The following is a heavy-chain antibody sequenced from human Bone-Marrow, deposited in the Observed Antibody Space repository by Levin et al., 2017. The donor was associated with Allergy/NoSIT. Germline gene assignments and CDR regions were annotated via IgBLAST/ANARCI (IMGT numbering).Heavy chain of an antibody. D-gene: IGHD3-16*02. CDR3: AKDVRLVQLWFNGFDY. V-gene: IGHV3-9*01. CDR1: GFTFDDYA. Sequence: SLKISCAASGFTFDDYAMHWVRQTPGKGLEWVSSISWNSAATGYADSVKGRFTIARDNAKNFLYLQMNGLRLEDTALYYCAKDVRLVQLWFNGFDYWGQGALVIVSS. CDR2: ISWNSAAT. J-gene: IGHJ4*02.